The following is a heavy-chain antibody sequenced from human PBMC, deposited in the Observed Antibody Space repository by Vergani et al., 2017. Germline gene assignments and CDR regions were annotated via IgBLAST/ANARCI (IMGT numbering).Heavy chain of an antibody. J-gene: IGHJ4*02. D-gene: IGHD3-10*02. Sequence: QVKLQESGPGLVKPSETLSLTCTVSGASVNSYYWSWIRQPPRKGLEWMGYVSFRGDTLYDPSVKGRMTISLNTSSNQFALYLTSVTAADTAVYYCARSRIYDVAGSPDYWGQGTLVTVSS. V-gene: IGHV4-59*02. CDR3: ARSRIYDVAGSPDY. CDR1: GASVNSYY. CDR2: VSFRGDT.